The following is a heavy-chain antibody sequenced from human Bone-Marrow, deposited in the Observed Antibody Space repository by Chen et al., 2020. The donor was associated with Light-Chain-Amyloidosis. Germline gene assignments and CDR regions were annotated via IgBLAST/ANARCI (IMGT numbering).Heavy chain of an antibody. Sequence: EVQVVQSGAEVKKPGESLKISCKASGYTFTLYWIGWVRQMSGKGLEWMGTIYPGDSDTRYSPSLQGQVTISADNSISTAYLEWSSLKASDTAMYYCARGAPGISGTMWQGTFDIWGQGTMVTVSS. V-gene: IGHV5-51*01. D-gene: IGHD1-7*01. J-gene: IGHJ3*02. CDR2: IYPGDSDT. CDR1: GYTFTLYW. CDR3: ARGAPGISGTMWQGTFDI.